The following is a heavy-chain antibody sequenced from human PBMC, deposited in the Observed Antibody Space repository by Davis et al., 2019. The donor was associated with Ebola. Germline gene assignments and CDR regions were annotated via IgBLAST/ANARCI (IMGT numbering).Heavy chain of an antibody. Sequence: GGSLRLSCAASGFTFSSYAMSWVRQAPGKGLEWVSAISGCGGSTYYADPVKGRFTISKDNSKNTRYLQMNSLRAEDTAVYYCAKEDGRYPRYGMAVWGQGTTVTVSS. D-gene: IGHD3-9*01. CDR1: GFTFSSYA. J-gene: IGHJ6*02. V-gene: IGHV3-23*01. CDR3: AKEDGRYPRYGMAV. CDR2: ISGCGGST.